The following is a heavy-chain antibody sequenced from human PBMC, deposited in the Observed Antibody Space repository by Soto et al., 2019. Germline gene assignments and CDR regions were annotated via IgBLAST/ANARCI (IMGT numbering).Heavy chain of an antibody. J-gene: IGHJ4*02. D-gene: IGHD3-10*01. Sequence: ASVKVSCKASGYTFTGYYMHWLRQAPGQGLEWMGWINPNSGGTNYAQKFQGRVTMTRDTSISTAYMELSRLRSDDTAVYYCARGRGSGSYYNTPYYFDYWGQGTLVTVSS. CDR2: INPNSGGT. V-gene: IGHV1-2*02. CDR1: GYTFTGYY. CDR3: ARGRGSGSYYNTPYYFDY.